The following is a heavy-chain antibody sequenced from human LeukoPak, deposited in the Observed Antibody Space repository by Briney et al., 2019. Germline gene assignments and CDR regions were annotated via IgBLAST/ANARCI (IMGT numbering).Heavy chain of an antibody. J-gene: IGHJ4*02. D-gene: IGHD3-3*01. CDR1: GYSISSGYY. Sequence: PSETLSLTCAVSGYSISSGYYWGWIRQPPGKGLEWIGSIYHSGSTYYNPSLKSRVTISVDTSKTQFSLKLSSVTAADTAVYYCARSPLEYDFWSGRHYYFDYWGQGTLVTVSS. CDR3: ARSPLEYDFWSGRHYYFDY. V-gene: IGHV4-38-2*01. CDR2: IYHSGST.